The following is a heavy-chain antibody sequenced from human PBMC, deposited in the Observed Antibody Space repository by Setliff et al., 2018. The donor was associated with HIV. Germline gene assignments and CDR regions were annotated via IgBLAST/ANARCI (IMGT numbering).Heavy chain of an antibody. CDR1: GFTFGDYA. CDR3: AKDLGGTTAHY. J-gene: IGHJ4*02. CDR2: IRSKAYGGTT. D-gene: IGHD1-7*01. V-gene: IGHV3-49*04. Sequence: GGSLRLSCTASGFTFGDYAMSWVRQAPGKGLEWVGFIRSKAYGGTTEYAASVKGRFTISRDNSKNTLYLQMNSLRAEDTAVYYCAKDLGGTTAHYWGQGTLVTVSS.